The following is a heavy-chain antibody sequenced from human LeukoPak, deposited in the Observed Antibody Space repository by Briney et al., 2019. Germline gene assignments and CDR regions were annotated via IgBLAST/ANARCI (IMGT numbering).Heavy chain of an antibody. Sequence: ASVKVSCKASGYTFTSYYMHWVRQAPGQGLEWMGIINPSGGSTSYAQKFQGRVTMTRDTSIRTAYLEVNRLTADDTALYYCARGGSEWLQLPLDFWGHGTQVTVSS. D-gene: IGHD5-24*01. CDR1: GYTFTSYY. CDR3: ARGGSEWLQLPLDF. CDR2: INPSGGST. J-gene: IGHJ4*01. V-gene: IGHV1-46*01.